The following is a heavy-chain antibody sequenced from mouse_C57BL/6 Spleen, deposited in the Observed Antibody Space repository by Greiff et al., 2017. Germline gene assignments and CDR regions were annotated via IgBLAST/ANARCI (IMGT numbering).Heavy chain of an antibody. V-gene: IGHV5-17*01. CDR1: GFTFSDYG. CDR3: ARDNYYAMDY. J-gene: IGHJ4*01. CDR2: ISSGSSTI. Sequence: EVKLVESGGGLVKPGGSLKLSCAASGFTFSDYGMHWVRQAPEKGLEWVAYISSGSSTIYYADKVKGRFTISRDNAKNTLFLQMTSLRSEDTAMYYCARDNYYAMDYWGQGTSVTVSS.